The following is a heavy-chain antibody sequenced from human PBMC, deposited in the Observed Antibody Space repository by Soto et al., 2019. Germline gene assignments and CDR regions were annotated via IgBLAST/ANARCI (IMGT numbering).Heavy chain of an antibody. V-gene: IGHV3-49*03. D-gene: IGHD2-8*01. CDR3: SRDCPCALGYCGNGACYPNDF. Sequence: PGGSLRLSCSTSGFNFAEFAMSWFRQAPGKGLEWVGFIRAHGLGGTTEYAPSLKGRFSVGRDDTRNSAYLHITSLKIEDTAVYFCSRDCPCALGYCGNGACYPNDFWGQGTLVTVSS. CDR2: IRAHGLGGTT. CDR1: GFNFAEFA. J-gene: IGHJ4*02.